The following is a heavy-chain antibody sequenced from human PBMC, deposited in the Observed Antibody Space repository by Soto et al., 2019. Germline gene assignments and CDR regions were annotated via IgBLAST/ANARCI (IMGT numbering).Heavy chain of an antibody. Sequence: SEILSLTCAVYGGSFSGYYWSWFRQPPGKGLEWIGDLYHTGTTSYNPSLKGRVTVSLDTSKKQFSLKLRSVTAADTAVYFCARLGGYYQAFDQWGQGALVTVSS. V-gene: IGHV4-34*01. CDR1: GGSFSGYY. J-gene: IGHJ4*01. CDR3: ARLGGYYQAFDQ. D-gene: IGHD3-22*01. CDR2: LYHTGTT.